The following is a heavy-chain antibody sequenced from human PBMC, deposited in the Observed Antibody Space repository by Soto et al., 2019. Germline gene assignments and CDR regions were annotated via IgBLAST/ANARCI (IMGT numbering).Heavy chain of an antibody. CDR2: ISGGGGST. V-gene: IGHV3-23*01. CDR1: GFSFPGHA. D-gene: IGHD3-10*01. J-gene: IGHJ1*01. CDR3: TKTETFNAYYNDYAC. Sequence: GGSVRLSCGASGFSFPGHALTWVRLAPGKGLEWVASISGGGGSTYYADSVKGRFSISSVNSNRMVYLQMGSLTAGDTAVYYCTKTETFNAYYNDYACWRQGT.